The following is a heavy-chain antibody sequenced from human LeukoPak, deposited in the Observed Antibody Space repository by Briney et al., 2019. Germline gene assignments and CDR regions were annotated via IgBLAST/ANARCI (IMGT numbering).Heavy chain of an antibody. D-gene: IGHD2-15*01. Sequence: PGRALRLPCAASGCRFSSYAVHWVRQAPGKGLKGVAVISYDGSNKYYADSVKGRFTISRDNSKSTLYLQMNSLRAEDTAVYYCASGDPDINSHFDYWGQGTLVTVPS. J-gene: IGHJ4*02. CDR2: ISYDGSNK. V-gene: IGHV3-30*04. CDR3: ASGDPDINSHFDY. CDR1: GCRFSSYA.